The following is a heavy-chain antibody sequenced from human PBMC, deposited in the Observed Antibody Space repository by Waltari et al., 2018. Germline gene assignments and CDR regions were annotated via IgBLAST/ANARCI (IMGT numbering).Heavy chain of an antibody. CDR2: ISWNSGSI. CDR3: ARDRGYYDNSGSPIGGMHY. J-gene: IGHJ4*02. Sequence: EVQLVESGGGLVQPGRSLRLSCAASGFTFDDYAMHWVRQAPGKGLEWVSGISWNSGSIGYADSVKGRFTISRDNTKNTFYLQMNSLRADDTAVYFCARDRGYYDNSGSPIGGMHYWGQGTLVTVSS. V-gene: IGHV3-9*01. D-gene: IGHD3-22*01. CDR1: GFTFDDYA.